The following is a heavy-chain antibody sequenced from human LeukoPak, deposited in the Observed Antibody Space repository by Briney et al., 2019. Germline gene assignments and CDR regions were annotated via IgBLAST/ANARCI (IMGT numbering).Heavy chain of an antibody. CDR1: GFTFSSYA. Sequence: GGSLRLSCAASGFTFSSYAMSWVRQAPGKGLEWVSAISGSGGSTYYADSVKGRFTISRDNSKNTLYLQMNSLRAEDTAVYYCARCYASGSYGMDYWGQGTVVTVSS. J-gene: IGHJ4*02. CDR3: ARCYASGSYGMDY. CDR2: ISGSGGST. V-gene: IGHV3-23*01. D-gene: IGHD3-10*01.